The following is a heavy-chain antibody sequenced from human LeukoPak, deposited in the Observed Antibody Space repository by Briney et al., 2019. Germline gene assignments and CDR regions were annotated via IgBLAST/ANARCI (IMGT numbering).Heavy chain of an antibody. Sequence: ASVKVSFKGSGYTFTSYGISWGRQAHAQGLEWMGWISAYNGNTNYAQKLQGRVTMTTDTSTSTAYMQLRSLRSDDTAVYYCARTEFSSSWFFDYWGRGTLVTVSS. CDR2: ISAYNGNT. CDR3: ARTEFSSSWFFDY. J-gene: IGHJ4*02. V-gene: IGHV1-18*01. CDR1: GYTFTSYG. D-gene: IGHD6-13*01.